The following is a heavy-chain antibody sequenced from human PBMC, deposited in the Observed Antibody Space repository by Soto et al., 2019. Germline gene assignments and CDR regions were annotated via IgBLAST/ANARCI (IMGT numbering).Heavy chain of an antibody. CDR3: ARGIRGHYAFDV. CDR1: GITFSSYW. J-gene: IGHJ3*01. CDR2: VKTDGST. Sequence: EVQLEESGGDLVQPGGSLRLSCAASGITFSSYWMHWVRQAPGKGLVWVSRVKTDGSTYYADSVKGRFTIFRDNAKNTLYLQMNSLTVGDTAVYYCARGIRGHYAFDVWGQGTMVTVSS. D-gene: IGHD5-12*01. V-gene: IGHV3-74*02.